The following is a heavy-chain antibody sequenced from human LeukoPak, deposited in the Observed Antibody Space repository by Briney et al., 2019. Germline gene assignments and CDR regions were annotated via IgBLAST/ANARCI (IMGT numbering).Heavy chain of an antibody. Sequence: GGSLRLSCAASGFTFSSYWMSWVRQAPGKGLEWVTNIKQDGSEKYYVDSVKGRFTISRDNAKNLLYLQMNSLRAEDTAVYYCARDGYYDSSGYFGWGQATLVTVSS. CDR1: GFTFSSYW. V-gene: IGHV3-7*01. D-gene: IGHD3-22*01. J-gene: IGHJ4*02. CDR3: ARDGYYDSSGYFG. CDR2: IKQDGSEK.